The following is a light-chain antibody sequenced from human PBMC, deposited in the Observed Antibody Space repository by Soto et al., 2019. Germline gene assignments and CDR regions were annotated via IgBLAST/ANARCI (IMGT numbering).Light chain of an antibody. CDR1: ETGSGY. J-gene: IGKJ1*01. Sequence: DIQITQSPSSLSAAVGNRLTITCRGKETGSGYLYWYRDKPGQAPQLLIYAASSLQSGVPSRLSGSAFGTEFTLTISILKPEDSATFYRQHRFHSRTFGQGTKVDIK. CDR2: AAS. CDR3: QHRFHSRT. V-gene: IGKV1-39*01.